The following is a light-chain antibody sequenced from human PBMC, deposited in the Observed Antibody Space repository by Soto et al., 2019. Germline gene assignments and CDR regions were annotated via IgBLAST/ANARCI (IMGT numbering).Light chain of an antibody. J-gene: IGLJ3*02. CDR3: QSYDSSLSGWV. Sequence: QSVLTQPPSVSGAPGQSGTISCTGSSSNIGAGYDVHWYQQLPGTAPKLLIYGNSNRPSGVPDRFSGSKSGTSASLAITGLQAEDQADYYCQSYDSSLSGWVFGGRTKLTVL. V-gene: IGLV1-40*01. CDR1: SSNIGAGYD. CDR2: GNS.